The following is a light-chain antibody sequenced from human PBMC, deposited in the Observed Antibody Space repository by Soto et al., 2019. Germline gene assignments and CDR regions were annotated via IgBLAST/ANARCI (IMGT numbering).Light chain of an antibody. V-gene: IGKV3-20*01. Sequence: EIVLTQSPGTLSLSPGERATLSCRASQSVSSSYLAWYQQKPGQAPRLLIYGASSRATGIPDRFSGSGSGTHFPLTISRLEPEDFAVYYCQQDLAFGQGTNVEIK. CDR1: QSVSSSY. CDR2: GAS. J-gene: IGKJ1*01. CDR3: QQDLA.